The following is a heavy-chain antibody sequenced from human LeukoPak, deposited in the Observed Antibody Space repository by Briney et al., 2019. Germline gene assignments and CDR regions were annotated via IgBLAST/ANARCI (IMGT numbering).Heavy chain of an antibody. CDR2: IYHSGST. CDR1: GGSFSGYY. V-gene: IGHV4-34*01. J-gene: IGHJ4*02. D-gene: IGHD5-18*01. CDR3: ARSSYSLLDY. Sequence: SETLSLTCAVYGGSFSGYYWGWIRQPPGKGLEWIGNIYHSGSTYYNPSLKSRVTFSVDTSKNQFSLKLSSVTAADTALYYCARSSYSLLDYWGQGTLVTVSS.